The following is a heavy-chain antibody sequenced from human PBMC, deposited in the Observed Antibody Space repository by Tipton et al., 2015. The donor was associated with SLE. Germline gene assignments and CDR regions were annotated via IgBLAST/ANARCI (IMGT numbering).Heavy chain of an antibody. CDR2: IYTSGST. V-gene: IGHV4-61*02. Sequence: TLSLTCTVSGGPVSSGSYYWSWIRQPAGKGLEWIGRIYTSGSTNYNPSLKSRVTISVDTSKNQFSLKLSSVTAADTAVYYCARDRSSRSWYNAFDIWGQGTMVTVSS. J-gene: IGHJ3*02. D-gene: IGHD6-13*01. CDR1: GGPVSSGSYY. CDR3: ARDRSSRSWYNAFDI.